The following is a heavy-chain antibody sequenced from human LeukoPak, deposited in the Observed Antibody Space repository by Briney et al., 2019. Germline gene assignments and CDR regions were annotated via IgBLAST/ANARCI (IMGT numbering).Heavy chain of an antibody. CDR2: VGGSGVTT. J-gene: IGHJ4*02. CDR1: GFTFSSYG. Sequence: GGSLRLAWAPSGFTFSSYGMSWVREGPGKGLEWFAGVGGSGVTTYYADSVKGRFTISRDNSKNTLYLEINSLRAEDTAVYYCAQAWIGGKYYFDYWGQGTLVTVSS. CDR3: AQAWIGGKYYFDY. V-gene: IGHV3-23*01. D-gene: IGHD1-26*01.